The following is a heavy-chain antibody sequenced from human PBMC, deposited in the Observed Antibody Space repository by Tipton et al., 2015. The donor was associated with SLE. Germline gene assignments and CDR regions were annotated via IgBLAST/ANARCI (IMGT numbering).Heavy chain of an antibody. J-gene: IGHJ3*02. CDR3: ARGSGDSPHDAFDI. V-gene: IGHV4-59*11. CDR2: IYYSGST. D-gene: IGHD4-17*01. CDR1: GGSITSRY. Sequence: TLSLTCTVSGGSITSRYWSWIRQPPGKGLEWIGYIYYSGSTYYSPSLKSRVTISVDTSKNQFSLKLSSVTAADTAVYYCARGSGDSPHDAFDIWGQGTMVTVSS.